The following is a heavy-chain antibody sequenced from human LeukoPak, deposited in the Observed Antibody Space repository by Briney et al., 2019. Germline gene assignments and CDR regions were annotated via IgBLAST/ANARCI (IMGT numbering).Heavy chain of an antibody. V-gene: IGHV3-11*01. CDR3: ARAPKYRLVGVPKGPFDP. CDR1: GFTFSDYY. J-gene: IGHJ5*02. CDR2: ISSSGSTI. Sequence: GGSLRLSCAASGFTFSDYYMSWIRQAPGTGLEWVSYISSSGSTIYYADSVKGRFTISRDNAKNSLYLQMNSLRAEATAVYYCARAPKYRLVGVPKGPFDPWGQGTLVTVSS. D-gene: IGHD1-26*01.